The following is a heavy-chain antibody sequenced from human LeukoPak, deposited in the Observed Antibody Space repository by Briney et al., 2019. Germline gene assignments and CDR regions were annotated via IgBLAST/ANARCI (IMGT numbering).Heavy chain of an antibody. D-gene: IGHD2-2*01. V-gene: IGHV3-30*18. J-gene: IGHJ4*02. CDR2: ISYDGSNK. CDR3: AKGAGYCSSTSCAYFDY. CDR1: GFTFSSYG. Sequence: GGSLRLSCAASGFTFSSYGMHWVRQAPGKGLEWVAVISYDGSNKYYADSVKGRFTISRDNSKNTLYLQMNSLRAEDTAVYYCAKGAGYCSSTSCAYFDYWGQGTLVTVSS.